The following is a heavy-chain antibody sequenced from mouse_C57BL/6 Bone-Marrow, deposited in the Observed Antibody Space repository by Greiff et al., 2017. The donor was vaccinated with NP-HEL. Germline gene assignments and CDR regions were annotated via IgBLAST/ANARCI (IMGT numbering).Heavy chain of an antibody. CDR3: ARRDGSSVFAY. CDR1: GFNIKDYY. Sequence: EVQLQQSGAELVKPGASVKLSCTASGFNIKDYYMHWVKQRTEQGLEWIGRIDPEDGETKYAPKFQGKATITADTSSNTAYLQLSSLTSEDTAVYYCARRDGSSVFAYWGQGTLVTVSA. CDR2: IDPEDGET. J-gene: IGHJ3*01. V-gene: IGHV14-2*01. D-gene: IGHD1-1*01.